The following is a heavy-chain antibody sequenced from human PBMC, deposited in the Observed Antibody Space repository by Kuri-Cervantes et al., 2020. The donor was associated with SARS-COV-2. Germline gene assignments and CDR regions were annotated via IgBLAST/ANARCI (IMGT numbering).Heavy chain of an antibody. CDR1: GYTFTGYY. Sequence: ASVKVSCKASGYTFTGYYMHWVRQAPGQGLEWMGIINPSGGSTSYAQKFQGRVTMTRDTTTSTAYMELRSLRSEDTAVYYCARQGWDDYGDYEDYWGQGTLVTFSS. CDR2: INPSGGST. CDR3: ARQGWDDYGDYEDY. V-gene: IGHV1-46*01. J-gene: IGHJ4*02. D-gene: IGHD4-17*01.